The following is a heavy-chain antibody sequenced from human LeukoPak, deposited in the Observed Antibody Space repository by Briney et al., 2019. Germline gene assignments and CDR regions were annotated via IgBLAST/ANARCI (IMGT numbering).Heavy chain of an antibody. CDR2: IYYSGST. J-gene: IGHJ4*02. Sequence: PSETLSLTCTVSGGSISSSSYYWGWIRQPPGKGLEWIGSIYYSGSTYYNPSLKSRVTISVDTSKNQFSLKLSSVTAADTAVYYCARVHYGGNTALFDYWGQGTLVTVSS. D-gene: IGHD4-23*01. V-gene: IGHV4-39*07. CDR1: GGSISSSSYY. CDR3: ARVHYGGNTALFDY.